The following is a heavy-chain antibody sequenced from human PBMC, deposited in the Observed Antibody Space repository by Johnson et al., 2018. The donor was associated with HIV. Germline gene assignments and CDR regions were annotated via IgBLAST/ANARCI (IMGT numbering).Heavy chain of an antibody. CDR2: IYSGGST. Sequence: EVQLVESGGGLVQPGGSLRLSCAASGFTISNNYMSWVRQAPGKGLEWVSVIYSGGSTYYADSVTGRFTISRDISKNTLYLQMNSLRAEDTALYYCAKDTVAGLDDAFDIWGQGTMVTVSS. J-gene: IGHJ3*02. D-gene: IGHD6-19*01. V-gene: IGHV3-66*01. CDR3: AKDTVAGLDDAFDI. CDR1: GFTISNNY.